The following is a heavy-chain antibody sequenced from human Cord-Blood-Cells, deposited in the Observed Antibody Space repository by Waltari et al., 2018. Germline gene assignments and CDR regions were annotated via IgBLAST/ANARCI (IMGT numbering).Heavy chain of an antibody. V-gene: IGHV3-7*01. D-gene: IGHD4-17*01. CDR1: GFTFSGYW. J-gene: IGHJ4*02. Sequence: EVQLVESGGGLVQPGGSLRLSCAASGFTFSGYWMSWVRQAPGKGLEWVANIKQDGSEKYYVDSVKGRFTISRDNAKNSLYLQMNSLRAEDTAVYYCARDHDYGDYYFDYWGQGTLVTVSS. CDR3: ARDHDYGDYYFDY. CDR2: IKQDGSEK.